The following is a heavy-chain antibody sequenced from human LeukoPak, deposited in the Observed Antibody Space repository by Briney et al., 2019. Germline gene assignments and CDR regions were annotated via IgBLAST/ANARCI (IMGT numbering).Heavy chain of an antibody. CDR2: VNSDESRT. Sequence: GGSLRLSCAASGFTFTSYWMHWVRHAPGKGLVWVSRVNSDESRTSYVDSVKGRFTISRDNAKNTLYLQMNSLRVEDTAVYYCARGPTRANSTDYWGQGALVTVSS. J-gene: IGHJ4*02. D-gene: IGHD2/OR15-2a*01. CDR3: ARGPTRANSTDY. CDR1: GFTFTSYW. V-gene: IGHV3-74*01.